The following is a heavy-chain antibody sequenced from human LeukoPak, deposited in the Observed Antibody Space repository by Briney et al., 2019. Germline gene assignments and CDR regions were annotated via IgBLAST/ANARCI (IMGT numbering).Heavy chain of an antibody. Sequence: GGSLRLSCAASGFTFSDYYMSWIRQAPGKGLEWVSYISSSSSYTNYADSVKGRFTISRDNAKNSLYLQMESLRAEDTAVYYCARELTITGTPDYWGQGTLVTVSS. J-gene: IGHJ4*02. CDR1: GFTFSDYY. V-gene: IGHV3-11*06. CDR2: ISSSSSYT. D-gene: IGHD1-7*01. CDR3: ARELTITGTPDY.